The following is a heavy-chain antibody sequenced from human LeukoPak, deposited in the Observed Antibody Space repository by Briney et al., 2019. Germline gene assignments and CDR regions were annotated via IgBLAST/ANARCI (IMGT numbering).Heavy chain of an antibody. V-gene: IGHV4-38-2*02. CDR1: GYSISSGYY. CDR2: IYHSETT. D-gene: IGHD3-9*01. J-gene: IGHJ3*02. CDR3: ARVRRGYDILTGYSKMGAFDI. Sequence: SETLSLTCTVSGYSISSGYYWGWIRQPPGKGLEWIGSIYHSETTYYNPSLKSRVTISVDTSKNQFSLKLSSVTAADTAVYYCARVRRGYDILTGYSKMGAFDIWGQGTMVTVSS.